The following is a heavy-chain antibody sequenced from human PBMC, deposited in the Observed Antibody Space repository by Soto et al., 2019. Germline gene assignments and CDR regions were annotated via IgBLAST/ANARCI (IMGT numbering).Heavy chain of an antibody. D-gene: IGHD6-25*01. CDR1: GDSINNFY. CDR3: AKYRRTEAEGFTLDY. V-gene: IGHV4-59*01. CDR2: IYYTGST. Sequence: SETLSLTCTVSGDSINNFYLSWIRQPPGKTLEWIGYIYYTGSTTYNPSLESRVTMSVDTSKNQFSLKLSSVNAADTAVYYCAKYRRTEAEGFTLDYWGRGTLVTVSS. J-gene: IGHJ4*02.